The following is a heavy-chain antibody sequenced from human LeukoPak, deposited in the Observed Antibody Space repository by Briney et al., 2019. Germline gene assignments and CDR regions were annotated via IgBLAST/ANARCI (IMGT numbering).Heavy chain of an antibody. Sequence: SETLSLTCTVSGGSISSSSYYWGWIRQPPGKGLEWIGSIYYSGSTYYNPSLKSRVTISVDTSNNQFSLKLSSVTAADTAVYYCARVASQLRDAFDIWGQGTKVTVSS. J-gene: IGHJ3*02. CDR3: ARVASQLRDAFDI. V-gene: IGHV4-39*07. D-gene: IGHD5-24*01. CDR2: IYYSGST. CDR1: GGSISSSSYY.